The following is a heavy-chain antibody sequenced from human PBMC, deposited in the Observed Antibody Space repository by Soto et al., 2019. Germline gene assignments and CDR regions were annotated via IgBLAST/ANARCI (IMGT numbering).Heavy chain of an antibody. CDR2: INHSGST. CDR1: GGSFSGYY. D-gene: IGHD3-10*01. J-gene: IGHJ4*02. Sequence: SETLSLTCAVYGGSFSGYYWSWIRQPPGKGLEWIGEINHSGSTNYNPSLKSRVTISVDTSKNQFSLKLSSVTAADTAVYHCARGRNTMVRGVIDFDYWGQGTLVTVSS. V-gene: IGHV4-34*01. CDR3: ARGRNTMVRGVIDFDY.